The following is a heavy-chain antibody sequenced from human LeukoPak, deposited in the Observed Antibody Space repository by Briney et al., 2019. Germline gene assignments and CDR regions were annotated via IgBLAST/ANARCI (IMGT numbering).Heavy chain of an antibody. J-gene: IGHJ4*02. Sequence: GGSLRLSCVASGFTFNTYSMNWVRQAPGKGLEWVSCMSSSSSYMYYADSVRGRFTISRDNAKNSLYLQMNSLRAEDTAVYYCARASGGVSGYDLYYFDFWGQGTLVTVSS. CDR3: ARASGGVSGYDLYYFDF. V-gene: IGHV3-21*01. CDR1: GFTFNTYS. D-gene: IGHD5-12*01. CDR2: MSSSSSYM.